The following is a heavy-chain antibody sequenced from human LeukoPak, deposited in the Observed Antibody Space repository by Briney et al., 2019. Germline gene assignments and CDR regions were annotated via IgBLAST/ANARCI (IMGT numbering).Heavy chain of an antibody. CDR3: AKVSVVPAATRWFDP. CDR2: ISGSGGST. Sequence: GGSLRLSCAASGFTFSSYAMSWVRQAPGKGLEWVPAISGSGGSTYYADSVKGRFTISRDNSKNTLYLQMNSLRAEDTAVYYCAKVSVVPAATRWFDPWGQGTLVTVSS. V-gene: IGHV3-23*01. J-gene: IGHJ5*02. CDR1: GFTFSSYA. D-gene: IGHD2-2*01.